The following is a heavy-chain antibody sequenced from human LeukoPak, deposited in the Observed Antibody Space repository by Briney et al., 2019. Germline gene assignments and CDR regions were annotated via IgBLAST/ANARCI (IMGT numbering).Heavy chain of an antibody. Sequence: GGSLRLSCAASGFTFSDYYMSWIRRAPGKGLEWVSYISSSGSTIYYADSVKGRFTISRDNAKNSLYLQMNSLRAEDTAVYYCARVSAVPAAIMPNYMDVWGKGTTVTVSS. D-gene: IGHD2-2*02. V-gene: IGHV3-11*01. J-gene: IGHJ6*03. CDR2: ISSSGSTI. CDR3: ARVSAVPAAIMPNYMDV. CDR1: GFTFSDYY.